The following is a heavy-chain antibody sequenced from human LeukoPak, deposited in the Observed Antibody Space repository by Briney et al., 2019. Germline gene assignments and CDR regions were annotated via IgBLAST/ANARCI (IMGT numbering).Heavy chain of an antibody. J-gene: IGHJ4*02. CDR2: IKQDGSEK. V-gene: IGHV3-7*01. Sequence: GESLRLSCAASGFTLSSYWMSWVRQAPGKGLEWVANIKQDGSEKYYVDSVKGRFTISRDNAKNSLYLQMNSLRAEDTAVYYCARVEYYDSSGYTYWGQGTLVTVSS. CDR1: GFTLSSYW. CDR3: ARVEYYDSSGYTY. D-gene: IGHD3-22*01.